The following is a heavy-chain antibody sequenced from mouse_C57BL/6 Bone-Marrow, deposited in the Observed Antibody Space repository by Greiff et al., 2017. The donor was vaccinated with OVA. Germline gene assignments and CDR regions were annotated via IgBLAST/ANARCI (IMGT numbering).Heavy chain of an antibody. J-gene: IGHJ4*01. D-gene: IGHD1-1*02. CDR1: GYSITSGYY. V-gene: IGHV3-6*01. CDR2: ISYDGSN. CDR3: ARRNYGYAMDY. Sequence: EVQRVESGPGLVKPSQSLSLTCSVTGYSITSGYYWNWIRQFPGNKLEWMGYISYDGSNNYNPTLKNRISITRDTSKNQFFLKLNSVTTEDTATYYCARRNYGYAMDYWGQGTSVTVSS.